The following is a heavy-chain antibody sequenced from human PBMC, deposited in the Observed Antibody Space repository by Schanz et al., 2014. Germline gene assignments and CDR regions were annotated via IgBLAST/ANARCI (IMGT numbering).Heavy chain of an antibody. CDR1: GFTLSSYG. V-gene: IGHV3-23*04. J-gene: IGHJ4*02. CDR3: VRDSFFAFDY. D-gene: IGHD3-3*01. Sequence: VRLVESGGGVVQPGRSLRLSCAASGFTLSSYGMHWVRQAPGKGLEWVSGISGSGASTYYADSVKGRFTISRDNSNKTVDLQMNSLRAEDTAVYYCVRDSFFAFDYWGQGTLVTVSS. CDR2: ISGSGAST.